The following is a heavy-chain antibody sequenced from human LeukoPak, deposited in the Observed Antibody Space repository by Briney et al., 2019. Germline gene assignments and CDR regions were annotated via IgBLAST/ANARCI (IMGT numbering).Heavy chain of an antibody. J-gene: IGHJ6*03. V-gene: IGHV3-73*01. CDR2: IRSKANSYAT. D-gene: IGHD3-10*01. CDR3: TRPTRGSGSYYYYMDV. CDR1: GFTFSGSA. Sequence: QSGGSLRLSCAASGFTFSGSAMHWVRQASGKGLEWVGRIRSKANSYATAYAASVKGRFTISRDDSKNTAYLQMNSLKTEDTAVYYCTRPTRGSGSYYYYMDVWGKGTTVTVSS.